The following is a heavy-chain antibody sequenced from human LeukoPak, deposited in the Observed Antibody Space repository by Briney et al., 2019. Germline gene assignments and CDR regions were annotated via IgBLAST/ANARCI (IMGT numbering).Heavy chain of an antibody. D-gene: IGHD6-19*01. J-gene: IGHJ4*02. Sequence: ASVKVSCKASGYAFTGYYIHWVRQAPGQGLEWMGRINPNSGGTNYAQKFQGRVTMTRDTSISTAYMELSRLTSDDTAMYYCAKTPVAGTSFDFWGQGTLVTASS. V-gene: IGHV1-2*06. CDR2: INPNSGGT. CDR3: AKTPVAGTSFDF. CDR1: GYAFTGYY.